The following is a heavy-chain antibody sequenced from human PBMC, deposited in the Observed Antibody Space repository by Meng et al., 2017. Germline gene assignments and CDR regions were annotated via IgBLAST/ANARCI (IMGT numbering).Heavy chain of an antibody. Sequence: GESLKISCAASGFTFSSYGMHWVRQAPGKGLEWVAVIWYDGSNKYYADSVKGRFTISRDNSKNTLYLKMNSLRAEDTAVYYGARDTVTTDYWGQGTLVTVSS. CDR3: ARDTVTTDY. D-gene: IGHD4-17*01. CDR1: GFTFSSYG. V-gene: IGHV3-33*01. J-gene: IGHJ4*02. CDR2: IWYDGSNK.